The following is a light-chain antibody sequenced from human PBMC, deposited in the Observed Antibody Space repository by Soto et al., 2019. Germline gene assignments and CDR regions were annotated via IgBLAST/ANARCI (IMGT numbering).Light chain of an antibody. CDR1: QGISSW. V-gene: IGKV1D-12*01. CDR3: QQANSFPPT. Sequence: DIQMTQSPSSVSASVGDRVTITCRASQGISSWVAWYQQTPGKAPKLLIYAASTLQSGIPSRFSGSGSGTEVTLPISSLQPEDFAPYYCQQANSFPPTFGPGTKVDLK. CDR2: AAS. J-gene: IGKJ3*01.